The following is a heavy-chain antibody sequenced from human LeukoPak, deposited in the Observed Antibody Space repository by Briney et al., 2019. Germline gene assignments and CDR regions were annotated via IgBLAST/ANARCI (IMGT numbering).Heavy chain of an antibody. J-gene: IGHJ4*02. Sequence: ASVKVSCKASGYTFTGYYMHWVRQAPGQGLEWMGWINPNSGGTNYAQKFQGRVTMTRDTSISTAYMELSRLRSDDTAVYYCARWKYSSSWHFDYWGQGTLVTVSS. CDR1: GYTFTGYY. CDR3: ARWKYSSSWHFDY. CDR2: INPNSGGT. D-gene: IGHD6-13*01. V-gene: IGHV1-2*02.